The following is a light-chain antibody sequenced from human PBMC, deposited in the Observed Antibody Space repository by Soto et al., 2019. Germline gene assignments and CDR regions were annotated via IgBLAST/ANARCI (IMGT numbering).Light chain of an antibody. Sequence: QSVLTQPPSVSGAPGQRVTISCTGSSSNIGAGYDVHWYQQLPGTAPKLLIYGNTHRPSGVPDRISASKTGTSASLAITGLQADDEADYYCQSYDTSLRGSTWVFGGGTKVTVL. CDR3: QSYDTSLRGSTWV. CDR1: SSNIGAGYD. CDR2: GNT. J-gene: IGLJ3*02. V-gene: IGLV1-40*01.